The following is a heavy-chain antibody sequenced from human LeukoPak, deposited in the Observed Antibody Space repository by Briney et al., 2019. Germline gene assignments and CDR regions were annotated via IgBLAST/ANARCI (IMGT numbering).Heavy chain of an antibody. Sequence: ASVKDSCKASGYTFTSYYMHWVRQAPGQGLEWMGIINPSGGSTSYAQKFQGRVTMTRDTFTSTVYMELSSLRSEDTAVYYCARDPYYDYVWGSYRYDWYFDYWGQGTLVTVSS. CDR3: ARDPYYDYVWGSYRYDWYFDY. CDR2: INPSGGST. CDR1: GYTFTSYY. J-gene: IGHJ4*02. D-gene: IGHD3-16*02. V-gene: IGHV1-46*03.